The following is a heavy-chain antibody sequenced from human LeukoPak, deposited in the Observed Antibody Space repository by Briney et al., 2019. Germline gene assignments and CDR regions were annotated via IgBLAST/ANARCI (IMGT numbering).Heavy chain of an antibody. D-gene: IGHD4-17*01. CDR3: ARTSPTMTTLDY. CDR1: GGSITSYY. V-gene: IGHV4-59*08. J-gene: IGHJ4*02. CDR2: IYSSGST. Sequence: SETLSLTCTVSGGSITSYYWSWIRQPPGKGLEWIGYIYSSGSTNYSPSLKSRVTISVDTSKNQFSLKLSSVTAADTAVYYCARTSPTMTTLDYWGQGTLVTVSS.